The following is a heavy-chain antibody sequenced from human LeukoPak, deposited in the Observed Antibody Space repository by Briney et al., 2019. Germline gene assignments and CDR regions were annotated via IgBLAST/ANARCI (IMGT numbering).Heavy chain of an antibody. V-gene: IGHV3-11*01. CDR3: ASHYSSSWYLGGYFQH. CDR2: ISSSGSTI. D-gene: IGHD6-13*01. Sequence: GGSLRLSCAASGFTFSDYYKSWIRQAPGKGLEWVSYISSSGSTIYYADSVKGRFTISRDNAKNSLYLQMNSLRAEDTAVYYCASHYSSSWYLGGYFQHWGQGTLVTVSS. CDR1: GFTFSDYY. J-gene: IGHJ1*01.